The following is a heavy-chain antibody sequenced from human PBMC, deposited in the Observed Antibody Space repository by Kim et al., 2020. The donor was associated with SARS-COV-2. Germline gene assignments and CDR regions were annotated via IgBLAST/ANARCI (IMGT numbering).Heavy chain of an antibody. Sequence: GGSLRLSCAASGFTFSSYAMHWVRQAPGKGLEWVAVISYDGGNKYYADSVKGRFTISRDNSKNTLYLQMNSLRAEDTAVYYCARPGPYSSGWWYFDLWGRGTLVTVSS. J-gene: IGHJ2*01. V-gene: IGHV3-30*04. D-gene: IGHD6-19*01. CDR2: ISYDGGNK. CDR1: GFTFSSYA. CDR3: ARPGPYSSGWWYFDL.